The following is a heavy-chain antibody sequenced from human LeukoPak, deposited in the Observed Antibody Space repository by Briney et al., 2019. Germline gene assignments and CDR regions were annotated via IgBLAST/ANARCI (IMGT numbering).Heavy chain of an antibody. CDR3: ARERGSGGFDY. V-gene: IGHV4-59*11. Sequence: SETLSLTCAVSGGPINTHYWNWIRQAPGKGLEWIGYISFSGGTDYNPSLKGRVTMSVGTSKNQFSLKLRSVTAADTAVYYCARERGSGGFDYWGQGTQVTVSS. CDR2: ISFSGGT. D-gene: IGHD2-15*01. J-gene: IGHJ4*02. CDR1: GGPINTHY.